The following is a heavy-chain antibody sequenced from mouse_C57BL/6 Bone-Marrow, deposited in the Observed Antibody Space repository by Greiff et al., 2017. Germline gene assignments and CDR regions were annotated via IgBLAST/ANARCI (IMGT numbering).Heavy chain of an antibody. V-gene: IGHV14-4*01. D-gene: IGHD1-1*01. Sequence: VHVKQSGAELVRPGASVKLSCTASGFNIKDDYMHWVKQRPEQGLEWIGWIDPENGDTEYASKFQGKATITADTSSNTAYLQLSSLTSEDTAVYYGTTPLDTTVEATDYWGQGATLTVSS. J-gene: IGHJ2*01. CDR3: TTPLDTTVEATDY. CDR1: GFNIKDDY. CDR2: IDPENGDT.